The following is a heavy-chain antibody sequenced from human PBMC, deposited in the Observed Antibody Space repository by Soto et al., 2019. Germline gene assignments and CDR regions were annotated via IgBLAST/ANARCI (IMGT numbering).Heavy chain of an antibody. D-gene: IGHD2-15*01. CDR2: IDPSDSYT. J-gene: IGHJ3*01. CDR1: GYRFTSYW. CDR3: EKTPPLVAATNGAFDL. Sequence: GESLKISCEGSGYRFTSYWISWVRQTPGKGLEWMGRIDPSDSYTNYSPSFQGHVTMSVDKYISTAYLQWSSLQASDTAIYYCEKTPPLVAATNGAFDLWGQGTMVTVSS. V-gene: IGHV5-10-1*01.